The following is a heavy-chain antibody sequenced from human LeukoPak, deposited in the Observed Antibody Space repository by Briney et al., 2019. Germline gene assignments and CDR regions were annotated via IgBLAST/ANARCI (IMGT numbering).Heavy chain of an antibody. D-gene: IGHD1-14*01. CDR3: TKSEPPDPY. CDR2: IYSGYRT. Sequence: PAGSLRLSCAASGLTVSSNDMSWVRQAPRKGLEWVSFIYSGYRTYYADSVKGRFTISRDNFKNTLYLQMNSLRAEDTAMYYCTKSEPPDPYWGQGTMVTVSS. V-gene: IGHV3-53*01. J-gene: IGHJ3*01. CDR1: GLTVSSND.